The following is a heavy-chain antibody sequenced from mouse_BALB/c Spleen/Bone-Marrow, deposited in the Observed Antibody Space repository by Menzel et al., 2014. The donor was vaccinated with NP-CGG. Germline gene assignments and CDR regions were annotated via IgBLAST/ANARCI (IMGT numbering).Heavy chain of an antibody. J-gene: IGHJ2*01. D-gene: IGHD1-1*02. CDR1: GFTFSDYY. CDR2: ISDGGTYS. Sequence: DVHLVESGGGLMKPGGSLKLSCAASGFTFSDYYMYWVRQTPGKRLEWVATISDGGTYSYYADSVKGRFTISRDNAKSNLYLQMNSLKSEDTAMYYCARDMGDYWGQGTTLTVSS. CDR3: ARDMGDY. V-gene: IGHV5-4*02.